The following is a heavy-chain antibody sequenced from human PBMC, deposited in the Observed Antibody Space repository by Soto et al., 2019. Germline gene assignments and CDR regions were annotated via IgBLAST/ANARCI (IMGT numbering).Heavy chain of an antibody. D-gene: IGHD3-3*01. V-gene: IGHV4-34*01. CDR1: GGSLSGYY. Sequence: MSSETRSLACAVYGGSLSGYYWSWIRQPPGKGLEWIGEINHSGSTNYNPSLKSRVTISVDTSKNQFSLKLSSVTAADTAVYYCARGFDFCSGYYYSTERENWFDPWGQGTLVTVSS. J-gene: IGHJ5*02. CDR2: INHSGST. CDR3: ARGFDFCSGYYYSTERENWFDP.